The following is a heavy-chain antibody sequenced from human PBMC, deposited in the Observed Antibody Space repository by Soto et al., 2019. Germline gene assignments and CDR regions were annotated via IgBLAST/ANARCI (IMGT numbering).Heavy chain of an antibody. CDR2: ISSTTNYI. Sequence: PGGSLRLSCAASGFTFTRYSMNWVRQAPGKGLEWVSSISSTTNYIYYGDSMKGRFTISRDNAKSSLYLEMNSLRAEDTAVYYCARACEDLTPNLDYWGQGTLVTVSS. V-gene: IGHV3-21*06. CDR1: GFTFTRYS. J-gene: IGHJ4*02. CDR3: ARACEDLTPNLDY.